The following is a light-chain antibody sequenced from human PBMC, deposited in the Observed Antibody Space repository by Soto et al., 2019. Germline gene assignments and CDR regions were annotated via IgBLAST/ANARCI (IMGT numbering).Light chain of an antibody. CDR3: LQHYHHPPS. J-gene: IGKJ4*01. CDR2: AAS. Sequence: PSSLSASLVYRFTITCLASQGIRNDLGWYQQKPGKAPKLLIYAASSLQSGVPSRFSGSGSGTDFTLTISSLQPEHFAAYYLLQHYHHPPSFGGATTVYIK. CDR1: QGIRND. V-gene: IGKV1-6*01.